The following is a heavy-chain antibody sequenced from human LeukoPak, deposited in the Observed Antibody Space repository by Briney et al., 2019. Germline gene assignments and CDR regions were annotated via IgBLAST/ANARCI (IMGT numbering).Heavy chain of an antibody. CDR3: AREDYSLGYYYYYMDV. J-gene: IGHJ6*03. D-gene: IGHD3-16*01. Sequence: GGSLRLSCAASGFTLSSYEMNWVRQAPGKGLEWISYISGSGATIYYADPVKGRFTISRDNAKNSLYLQMNSLRPDDMATYYCAREDYSLGYYYYYMDVWGKGTTVTVSS. CDR2: ISGSGATI. CDR1: GFTLSSYE. V-gene: IGHV3-48*03.